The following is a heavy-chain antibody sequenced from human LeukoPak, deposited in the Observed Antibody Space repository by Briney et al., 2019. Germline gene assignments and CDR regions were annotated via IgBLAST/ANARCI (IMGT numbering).Heavy chain of an antibody. J-gene: IGHJ6*02. Sequence: SQTLSLTCAVSGGSISRGGYSWNWIRQPPGKGLEWIGYIYHSGSTYYNPSLKSRVTISVDRSKNQFSLKLSSVTAADTAVYYCVGGVITARYYYGMDVWGQGTTVTVSS. D-gene: IGHD3-10*01. CDR2: IYHSGST. CDR1: GGSISRGGYS. V-gene: IGHV4-30-2*01. CDR3: VGGVITARYYYGMDV.